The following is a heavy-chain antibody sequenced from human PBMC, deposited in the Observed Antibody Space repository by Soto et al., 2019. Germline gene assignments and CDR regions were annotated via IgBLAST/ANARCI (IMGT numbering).Heavy chain of an antibody. CDR1: AGSFTSYY. D-gene: IGHD6-19*01. V-gene: IGHV4-34*01. CDR3: ARARYSSGWGYYYYGMDV. J-gene: IGHJ6*02. Sequence: SESMSLTCALDAGSFTSYYWSWVRQPPTKAREWIGEIQHSGRTNYNPSLKRRVTISVDTSTNQSSLKQRSVHATATAVYYCARARYSSGWGYYYYGMDVWGQGTTVTVSS. CDR2: IQHSGRT.